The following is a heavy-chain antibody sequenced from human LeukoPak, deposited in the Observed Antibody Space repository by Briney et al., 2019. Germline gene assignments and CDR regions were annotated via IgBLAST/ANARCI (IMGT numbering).Heavy chain of an antibody. Sequence: ASVKVSCKASGYTFTSYAMHWVRQAPGQRLEWMGWINAGNGNTKYSQKFQGRVTITRDTSTSTVYMELSSLRSEDTAVYYCARDRPIEYYYDSSAKRDAFDIWGQGTMVTVSS. D-gene: IGHD3-22*01. V-gene: IGHV1-3*01. CDR3: ARDRPIEYYYDSSAKRDAFDI. J-gene: IGHJ3*02. CDR1: GYTFTSYA. CDR2: INAGNGNT.